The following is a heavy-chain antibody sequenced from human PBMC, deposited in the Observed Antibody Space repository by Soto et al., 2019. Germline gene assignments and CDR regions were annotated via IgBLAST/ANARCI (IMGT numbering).Heavy chain of an antibody. CDR3: ARDRGYCSGGSCYDWFDP. Sequence: SETLSLTCTVSGGSISSGDYYWSWIRQPPGKGLEWIGYIYYSGSTYYNPSLKSRVTISVYTSKNQFSLKLSSVTAADTAVYYCARDRGYCSGGSCYDWFDPWGQGTLVTVSS. CDR1: GGSISSGDYY. V-gene: IGHV4-30-4*01. D-gene: IGHD2-15*01. CDR2: IYYSGST. J-gene: IGHJ5*02.